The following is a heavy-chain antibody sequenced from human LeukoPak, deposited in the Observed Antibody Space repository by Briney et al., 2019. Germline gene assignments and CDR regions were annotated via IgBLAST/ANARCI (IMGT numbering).Heavy chain of an antibody. CDR1: GFTFSSYS. D-gene: IGHD3-22*01. CDR3: ARGRAPHITMIRGPNYFDY. J-gene: IGHJ4*02. V-gene: IGHV3-21*01. Sequence: RSGGSLRLSCAASGFTFSSYSMNWVRQAPGKGLEWVSSISSSSSYIYYADSVKGRFTISRDNAKNSLYLQMNSLRAEDTAVYYCARGRAPHITMIRGPNYFDYWGQGTLVTVSS. CDR2: ISSSSSYI.